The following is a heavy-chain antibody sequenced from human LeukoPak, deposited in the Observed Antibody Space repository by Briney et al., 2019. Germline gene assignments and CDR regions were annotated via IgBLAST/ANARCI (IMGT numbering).Heavy chain of an antibody. V-gene: IGHV3-30*02. Sequence: GGSLRLSCAASGFTFSNYWMSWVRQAPGKGLEWVAFIRYDGSNKYYADSVKGRFTIARDNSKNTLYLQMNSLRAEDTAVYYCAKDPRYYDSSGYYWGQGTLVTVSS. CDR2: IRYDGSNK. CDR3: AKDPRYYDSSGYY. J-gene: IGHJ4*02. CDR1: GFTFSNYW. D-gene: IGHD3-22*01.